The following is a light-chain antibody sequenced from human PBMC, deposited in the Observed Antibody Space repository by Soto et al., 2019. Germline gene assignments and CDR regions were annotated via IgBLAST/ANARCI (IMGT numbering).Light chain of an antibody. Sequence: QPVLTQPPSASGSPGQSVTISCTGTSCDVGRFNFVSWYQQHPGKAPRLLIYEVTKRPSGVPDRFSGSKSGNAASLTVSGLQAEDEADYFCSSYTGSRDFYVFGTGTKVTVL. CDR2: EVT. J-gene: IGLJ1*01. V-gene: IGLV2-8*01. CDR3: SSYTGSRDFYV. CDR1: SCDVGRFNF.